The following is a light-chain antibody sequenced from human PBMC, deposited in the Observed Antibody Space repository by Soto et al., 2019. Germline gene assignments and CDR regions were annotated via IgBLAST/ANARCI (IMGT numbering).Light chain of an antibody. CDR2: DAS. CDR1: QSISSW. J-gene: IGKJ1*01. CDR3: QQYNSYPT. Sequence: DIQMKQSTSTLSASVGDRVTITCWASQSISSWLAWYQQKPGKAPKLLIYDASSLESGVPSRFSGSGSGTEFTLTISSLQPDDFATYYCQQYNSYPTFGQGTRVDIK. V-gene: IGKV1-5*01.